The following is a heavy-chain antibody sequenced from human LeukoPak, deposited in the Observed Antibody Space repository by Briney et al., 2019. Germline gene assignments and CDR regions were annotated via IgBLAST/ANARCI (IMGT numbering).Heavy chain of an antibody. CDR1: GGSISSYY. D-gene: IGHD2-8*02. CDR2: IYYSGST. Sequence: SETLSLTCTVSGGSISSYYWSWIRQPPGKGLEWIGYIYYSGSTNYNPSLKGRVTISVDTSKNQFSLKLSSVTAADTAVYYCARQLGYCAAGTCYFDSWGHGTQVTVSS. J-gene: IGHJ4*01. V-gene: IGHV4-59*08. CDR3: ARQLGYCAAGTCYFDS.